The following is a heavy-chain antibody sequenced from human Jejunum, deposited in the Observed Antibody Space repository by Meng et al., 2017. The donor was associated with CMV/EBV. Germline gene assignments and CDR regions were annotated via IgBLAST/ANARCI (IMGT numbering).Heavy chain of an antibody. CDR1: ITNNHFH. CDR3: ARGNEDFWSGYQGTFDY. CDR2: IYYTGSA. D-gene: IGHD3-3*01. V-gene: IGHV4-39*07. Sequence: ITNNHFHWGWIRQPPGKGLEWIGSIYYTGSAYYTPSLNSRVTISRDTSKNQFSLKLNSVTAADTAVYYCARGNEDFWSGYQGTFDYWGQGTLVTVSS. J-gene: IGHJ4*02.